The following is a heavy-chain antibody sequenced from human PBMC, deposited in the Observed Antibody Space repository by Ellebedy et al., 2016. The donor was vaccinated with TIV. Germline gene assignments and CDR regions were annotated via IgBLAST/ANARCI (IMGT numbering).Heavy chain of an antibody. CDR3: ARTAGSGWAFDS. CDR1: GFSLSTTRES. CDR2: FDWDDDK. Sequence: SGPTLVRPTPTLTLTCTVSGFSLSTTRESVSWIRQNTAKALAWLARFDWDDDKYFNTSLSTRFTIAKDTSKNQVVLTMTNMDPVDPANYYCARTAGSGWAFDSWGQGTLVTVSS. D-gene: IGHD6-19*01. J-gene: IGHJ4*02. V-gene: IGHV2-70*11.